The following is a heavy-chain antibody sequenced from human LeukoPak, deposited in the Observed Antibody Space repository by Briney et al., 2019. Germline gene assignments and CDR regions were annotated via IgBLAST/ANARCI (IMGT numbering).Heavy chain of an antibody. J-gene: IGHJ4*02. CDR2: IWYDGSNK. V-gene: IGHV3-33*01. CDR1: GFTFRSHG. CDR3: AGDRATSYFDY. D-gene: IGHD1-26*01. Sequence: GTSLRLSCAASGFTFRSHGMRWVRQAPGKGLEWVAFIWYDGSNKYYTDSVKGRFTISRDNSKNTLYLQMNSLRAEDTAVYYCAGDRATSYFDYWGQGALVIVSS.